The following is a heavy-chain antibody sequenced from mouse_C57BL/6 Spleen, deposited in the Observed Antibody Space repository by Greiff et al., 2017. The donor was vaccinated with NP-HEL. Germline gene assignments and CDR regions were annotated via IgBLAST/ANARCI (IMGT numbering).Heavy chain of an antibody. D-gene: IGHD1-1*01. J-gene: IGHJ4*01. V-gene: IGHV1-55*01. CDR2: IYPGSGST. CDR1: GYTFTSYW. Sequence: QVQLKQPGAELVKPGASVKMSCKASGYTFTSYWITWVKQRPGQGLEWIGDIYPGSGSTNYNEKFKSKATLTVDTSSSTAYMQLSSLTSEDSAVYYCARGGSSYSYAMDYWGQGTSVTVSS. CDR3: ARGGSSYSYAMDY.